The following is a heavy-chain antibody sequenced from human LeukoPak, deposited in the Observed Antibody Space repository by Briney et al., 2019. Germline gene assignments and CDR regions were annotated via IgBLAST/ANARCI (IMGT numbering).Heavy chain of an antibody. J-gene: IGHJ5*02. Sequence: SETLSLTCAVYGGSFSGYYWSWIRQPPGKGLEWIGEINHSGSTNYNPSLKSRVTISVDTSKNQFSLKLSSVTAADTAVYYCARVFGDDYGDLEWFDPWGQGTLVTVSS. D-gene: IGHD4-17*01. CDR3: ARVFGDDYGDLEWFDP. CDR2: INHSGST. CDR1: GGSFSGYY. V-gene: IGHV4-34*01.